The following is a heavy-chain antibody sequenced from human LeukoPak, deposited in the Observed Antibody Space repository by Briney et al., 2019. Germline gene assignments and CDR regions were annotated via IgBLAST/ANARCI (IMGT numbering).Heavy chain of an antibody. CDR1: GFTFSSYA. J-gene: IGHJ4*02. CDR3: AKDQGEFDY. Sequence: GGSLRLSCAASGFTFSSYAMSWVRQAPGKGPEWVSAIIGSGGITYYADSVKGRFTISRDNSKNTLYLQMNSLRAEDTAIYYCAKDQGEFDYWGQGTLVTVSS. CDR2: IIGSGGIT. V-gene: IGHV3-23*01. D-gene: IGHD2-21*01.